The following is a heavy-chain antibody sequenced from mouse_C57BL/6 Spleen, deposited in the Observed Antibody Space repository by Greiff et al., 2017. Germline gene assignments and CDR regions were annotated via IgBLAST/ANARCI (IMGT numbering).Heavy chain of an antibody. V-gene: IGHV1-69*01. J-gene: IGHJ1*03. Sequence: QVQLQQSGAELVMPGASVKLSCKASGYTFTSYWMHWVKQRPGQGLEWIGEIDPSDSYTNYNQKFKGKSTLTVDKSSSTAYMQLSSLTSEDSAVXDCARDPRYFDVWGTGTTVTVSS. CDR1: GYTFTSYW. CDR2: IDPSDSYT. CDR3: ARDPRYFDV.